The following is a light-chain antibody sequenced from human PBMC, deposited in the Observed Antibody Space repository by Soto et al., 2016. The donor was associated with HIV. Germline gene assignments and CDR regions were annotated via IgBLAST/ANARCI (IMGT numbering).Light chain of an antibody. V-gene: IGKV2-28*01. Sequence: DIVMTQSPLSLSVTPGEPASISCRSSQSLLYSNGYNYLDWYLQKPGQSPQLLIYWGSNRASGVPDRFSGSGSGTDFTLKISRVEAEDVGVYYCMQALQTPLTFGGGTKVEIK. CDR3: MQALQTPLT. CDR2: WGS. J-gene: IGKJ4*01. CDR1: QSLLYSNGYNY.